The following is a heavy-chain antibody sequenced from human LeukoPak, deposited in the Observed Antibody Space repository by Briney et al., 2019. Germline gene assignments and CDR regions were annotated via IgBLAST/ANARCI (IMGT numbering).Heavy chain of an antibody. Sequence: PSETLSLTCTVSGGSISSSSYYWGWIRQPPGKGLEWIGSIYYSGNTYYNPSLKSRVTVSVDTSKNQFSLRLSSVTAADTAVYYCASGSYGSGFYYFYYMDVWGKGTTVTVSS. V-gene: IGHV4-39*07. CDR3: ASGSYGSGFYYFYYMDV. CDR1: GGSISSSSYY. D-gene: IGHD3-10*01. CDR2: IYYSGNT. J-gene: IGHJ6*03.